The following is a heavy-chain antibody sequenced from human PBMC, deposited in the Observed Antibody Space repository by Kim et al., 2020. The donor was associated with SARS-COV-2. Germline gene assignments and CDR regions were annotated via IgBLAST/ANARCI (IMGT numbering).Heavy chain of an antibody. J-gene: IGHJ4*02. Sequence: TNYNPSRKTRVTISVDTSKNQYSLKLSSVTAADTAVYYCALGAAAGVFDYWGQGTLVTVSS. V-gene: IGHV4-59*01. D-gene: IGHD6-13*01. CDR3: ALGAAAGVFDY. CDR2: T.